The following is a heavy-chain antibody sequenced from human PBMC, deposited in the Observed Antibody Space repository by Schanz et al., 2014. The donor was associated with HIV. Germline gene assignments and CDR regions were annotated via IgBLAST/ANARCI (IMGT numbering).Heavy chain of an antibody. D-gene: IGHD3-22*01. J-gene: IGHJ6*02. CDR2: ISYDGVNK. CDR1: GFSFSDFA. CDR3: AKDGNLYDSRYRGKGNYYHYYGMDV. V-gene: IGHV3-30*18. Sequence: QVQLVESGGGVVQPGRSLRLSCAASGFSFSDFALHWVRQAPGKGLEWVAVISYDGVNKHFADSVKGRFTISRDNSKNTLYRQVKRLRTEDTAVYFCAKDGNLYDSRYRGKGNYYHYYGMDVWGQGTTVTVS.